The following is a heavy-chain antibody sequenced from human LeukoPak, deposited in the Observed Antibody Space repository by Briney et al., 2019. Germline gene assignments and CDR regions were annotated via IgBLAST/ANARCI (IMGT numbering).Heavy chain of an antibody. J-gene: IGHJ4*02. CDR2: IIPILGIA. D-gene: IGHD6-13*01. CDR1: GGTFSSYA. CDR3: ARVWTAADSAFDY. Sequence: SVKVSCKASGGTFSSYAISWVRQAPGQGLEWMGRIIPILGIANYAQKFQGRVTITADKSTSTAYMELSSLRSEDTAVYYCARVWTAADSAFDYWGQGTLVTVSS. V-gene: IGHV1-69*04.